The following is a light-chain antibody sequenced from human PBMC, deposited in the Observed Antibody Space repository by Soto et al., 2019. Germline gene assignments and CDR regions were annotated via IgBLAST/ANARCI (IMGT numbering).Light chain of an antibody. CDR1: SSNIGAGYD. V-gene: IGLV1-40*01. CDR2: ANG. Sequence: QSVRTQPPSVSGAPGQGVAISCTGSSSNIGAGYDVHWYQQLPGTAPKLLIYANGNRPSGVPDRFSGSKSGTSASLAITGLQAEDEADYYCQSYDRSLSGYVLGTGTKVTVL. J-gene: IGLJ1*01. CDR3: QSYDRSLSGYV.